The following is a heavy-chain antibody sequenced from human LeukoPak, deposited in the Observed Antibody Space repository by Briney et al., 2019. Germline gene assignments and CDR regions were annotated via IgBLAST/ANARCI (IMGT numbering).Heavy chain of an antibody. CDR3: AREGRYCSSTSCYSLYAFDI. CDR2: ISYDGSNK. D-gene: IGHD2-2*01. Sequence: PGGSLRLSCAASGFTFSSYAMHWVRQAPGKGLEWVAVISYDGSNKYYADSVKGRFTISRDSSKNTLYLQMNSLRAEDTAVYYCAREGRYCSSTSCYSLYAFDIWGQGTMVTVSS. CDR1: GFTFSSYA. J-gene: IGHJ3*02. V-gene: IGHV3-30-3*01.